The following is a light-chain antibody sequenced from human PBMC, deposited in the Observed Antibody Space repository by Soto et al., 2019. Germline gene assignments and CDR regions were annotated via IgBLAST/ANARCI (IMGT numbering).Light chain of an antibody. CDR3: QQYESYGYT. Sequence: DIQMTQSPSTLSASVGDRVTITCRASQTINYGLAWYQQKPGKAPKLLISDASSLASEVTSRFSGSGSGTDYNLNISSLQTDDVANDYSQQYESYGYTFGQGTKLEIK. J-gene: IGKJ2*01. V-gene: IGKV1-5*01. CDR1: QTINYG. CDR2: DAS.